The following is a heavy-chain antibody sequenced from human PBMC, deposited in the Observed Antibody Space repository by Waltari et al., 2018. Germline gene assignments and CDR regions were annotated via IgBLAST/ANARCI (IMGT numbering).Heavy chain of an antibody. Sequence: EVQLVESGGGLVQPGGSLRLSCAASGFTFSSYAMSWVRQAPGKGLEWVSAISGSGGSTYYADSVKGRFTISRDNSKNTLYLQMNSLRAEDMALYYCAKGVVPAIMGGGFFDYWGQGTLVTVSS. V-gene: IGHV3-23*04. CDR1: GFTFSSYA. CDR3: AKGVVPAIMGGGFFDY. CDR2: ISGSGGST. D-gene: IGHD2-2*01. J-gene: IGHJ4*02.